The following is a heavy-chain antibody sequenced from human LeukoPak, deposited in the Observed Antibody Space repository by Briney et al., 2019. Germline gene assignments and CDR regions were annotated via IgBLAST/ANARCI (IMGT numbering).Heavy chain of an antibody. D-gene: IGHD5-18*01. CDR3: ARLSSGHSYGTTYFDN. Sequence: GESLKISCQGSGYRFTTSWIAWVRQMPGKGLEWMGIIYPGDSDTRYSPSFQGQVTISVDKSVTTAYLQWSSLKASDTAMFYCARLSSGHSYGTTYFDNWGQGTLVTVSS. CDR1: GYRFTTSW. J-gene: IGHJ4*02. CDR2: IYPGDSDT. V-gene: IGHV5-51*01.